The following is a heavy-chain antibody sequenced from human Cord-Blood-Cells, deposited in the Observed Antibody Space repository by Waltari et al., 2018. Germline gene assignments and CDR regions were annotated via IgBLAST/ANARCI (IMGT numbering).Heavy chain of an antibody. Sequence: QVQLQESGPGLVKPSETLSLTCAVSGYSISSGYYWGWIRQPPGKGLEWIGSIYHSGSTYDNPSLKSRVTISVDTSKNQFSLKLSSVTAADTAVYYCASERGYYGSGSYDAFDIWGQGTMVTVSS. CDR2: IYHSGST. V-gene: IGHV4-38-2*01. CDR1: GYSISSGYY. D-gene: IGHD3-10*01. J-gene: IGHJ3*02. CDR3: ASERGYYGSGSYDAFDI.